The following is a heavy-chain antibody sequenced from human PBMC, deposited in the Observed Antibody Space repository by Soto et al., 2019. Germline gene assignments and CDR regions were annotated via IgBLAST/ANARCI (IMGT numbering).Heavy chain of an antibody. CDR3: ARHLGFEYYYYGMDV. V-gene: IGHV5-51*01. D-gene: IGHD3-3*01. J-gene: IGHJ6*02. CDR2: IYPGDSDT. CDR1: GYSFTSYW. Sequence: GESLKISCKGSGYSFTSYWIGWVRQMPGKGLEWMGIIYPGDSDTRYSPSFQGQVTISADKSISTAYLQWSSLKASDTAMYYCARHLGFEYYYYGMDVWGQGTTVTVSS.